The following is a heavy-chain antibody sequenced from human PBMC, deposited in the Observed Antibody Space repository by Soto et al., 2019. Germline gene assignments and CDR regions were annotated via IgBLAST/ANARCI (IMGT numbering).Heavy chain of an antibody. CDR1: GFTFSSYA. Sequence: QVQLVESGGGVVQPGRSLRLSCAASGFTFSSYAMHWVRQAPGKGLEWVAVISYDGSNKYYADSVKGRFTISRDNSKNTLYLQMNSLRAEHTAVYYCARDDRSGYCSGGSCYRGSADYWGQGTLVTVSS. CDR2: ISYDGSNK. V-gene: IGHV3-30-3*01. D-gene: IGHD2-15*01. J-gene: IGHJ4*02. CDR3: ARDDRSGYCSGGSCYRGSADY.